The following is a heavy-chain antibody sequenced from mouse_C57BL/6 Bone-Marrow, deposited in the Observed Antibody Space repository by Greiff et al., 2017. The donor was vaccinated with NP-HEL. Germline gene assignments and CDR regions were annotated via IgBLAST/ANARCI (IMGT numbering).Heavy chain of an antibody. J-gene: IGHJ2*01. CDR1: GFTFSSYA. CDR2: ISSGGGYT. Sequence: EVKLVESGEGLVKPGGSLKLSCAASGFTFSSYAMSWVRQTPEKRLEWVAYISSGGGYTYYADTVKGRFTISRDNARNTLYLQMSSLKSEDKAVYYCTRRERCGYYPFDYWGQGTTLTVSS. V-gene: IGHV5-9-1*02. CDR3: TRRERCGYYPFDY. D-gene: IGHD2-3*01.